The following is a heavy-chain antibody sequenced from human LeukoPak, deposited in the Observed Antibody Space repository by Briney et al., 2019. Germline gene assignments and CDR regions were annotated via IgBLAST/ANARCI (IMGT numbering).Heavy chain of an antibody. D-gene: IGHD6-19*01. Sequence: GGSLRLSCAASGFSVSSNYLSWVRQAPGKGLEWVSVIYSRGSISYADSVKGRFTVSRDSFKNTLYLQMTSLRAEDTAVYYCARDSSSGWYHDYWGQGTLVTVSS. J-gene: IGHJ4*02. CDR1: GFSVSSNY. V-gene: IGHV3-53*01. CDR2: IYSRGSI. CDR3: ARDSSSGWYHDY.